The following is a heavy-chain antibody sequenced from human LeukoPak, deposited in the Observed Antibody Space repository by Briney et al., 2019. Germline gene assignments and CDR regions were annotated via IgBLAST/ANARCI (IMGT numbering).Heavy chain of an antibody. Sequence: SETLSLTCNFSGGSINTDDWSWIRQPAGKGLEWIGRIYSGGSTDYNPSLKSRVTISIDKSKSQIYLKLNSLTAADTAVYYCARDYSSAWTFDYWGQGTLVTVSS. J-gene: IGHJ4*02. CDR2: IYSGGST. D-gene: IGHD6-19*01. V-gene: IGHV4-4*07. CDR1: GGSINTDD. CDR3: ARDYSSAWTFDY.